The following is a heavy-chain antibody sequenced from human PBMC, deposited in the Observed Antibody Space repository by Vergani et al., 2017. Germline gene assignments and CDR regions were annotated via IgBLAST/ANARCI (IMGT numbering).Heavy chain of an antibody. CDR2: ISGSGGST. CDR1: GFTFSSYA. V-gene: IGHV3-23*01. J-gene: IGHJ4*02. D-gene: IGHD3-22*01. Sequence: EVQLLESGGGLVQPGGSLRLSCAASGFTFSSYAMSWVRQAPGKGLEWVSAISGSGGSTYYADSVKGRFTISRDNSKNTLYLQMNSLRAEDTAVYYCATEAPDYYDSSGYPPDWGQGTLVTVSS. CDR3: ATEAPDYYDSSGYPPD.